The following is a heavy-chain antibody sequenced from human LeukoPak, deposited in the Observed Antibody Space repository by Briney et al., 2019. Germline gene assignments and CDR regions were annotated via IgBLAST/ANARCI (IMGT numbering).Heavy chain of an antibody. CDR3: ARASKHFYYYYGMDV. CDR2: IYYSGST. Sequence: KPSETLSLTCTVSGGSISSYYWSWIRQPPGKGLEWIGYIYYSGSTNYNPSLKSRVTISVDTSKNQFSLKLSSVTAADTAVYYRARASKHFYYYYGMDVWGQGTTVTVSS. CDR1: GGSISSYY. V-gene: IGHV4-59*01. J-gene: IGHJ6*02.